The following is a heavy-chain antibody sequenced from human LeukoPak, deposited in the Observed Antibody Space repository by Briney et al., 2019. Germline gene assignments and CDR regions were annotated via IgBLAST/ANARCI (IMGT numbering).Heavy chain of an antibody. Sequence: GWSLRLACAASGFTISSYAMSCVRQAPGKGLEWVSAISGSGGSTYYADSVKGRFTISRDNSKNTLYLQMNSLRAEDTAVYYCAKLAVGAPGYFDYWGQGTLVTVSS. CDR3: AKLAVGAPGYFDY. D-gene: IGHD1-26*01. CDR1: GFTISSYA. CDR2: ISGSGGST. V-gene: IGHV3-23*01. J-gene: IGHJ4*02.